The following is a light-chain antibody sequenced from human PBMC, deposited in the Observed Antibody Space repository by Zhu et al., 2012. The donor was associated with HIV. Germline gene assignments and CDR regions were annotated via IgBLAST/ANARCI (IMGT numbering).Light chain of an antibody. V-gene: IGKV3-20*01. Sequence: EIVLTQSPATLSLSPGERATLSCRASQTVSRNYLAWYQQKPGQAPRLLIYGASRRVTGIPDRFSGSGSGTDFTLTISRLEPEDFAVYYCQHYVPSPMYTFGQGPSWRSN. CDR2: GAS. CDR3: QHYVPSPMYT. CDR1: QTVSRNY. J-gene: IGKJ2*01.